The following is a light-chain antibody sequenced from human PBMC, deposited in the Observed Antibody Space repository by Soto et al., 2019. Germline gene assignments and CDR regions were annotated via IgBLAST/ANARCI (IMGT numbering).Light chain of an antibody. CDR1: SSDVGGYNF. Sequence: QSALTQPPSASGSPGQSVTTSCTGTSSDVGGYNFVSWYQQHPGKVPKTMIYEVSKRPSGVPDRFSGSKSGNTASLTVSGLQAEDEADYYCSSFGGGNKVLFGGGTKVTVL. CDR3: SSFGGGNKVL. V-gene: IGLV2-8*01. J-gene: IGLJ3*02. CDR2: EVS.